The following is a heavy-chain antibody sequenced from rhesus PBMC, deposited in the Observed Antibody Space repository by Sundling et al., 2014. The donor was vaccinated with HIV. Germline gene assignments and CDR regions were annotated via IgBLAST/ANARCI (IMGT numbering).Heavy chain of an antibody. CDR2: IYGRSINT. CDR1: GGSISDTYR. V-gene: IGHV4S10*01. Sequence: QVQLQESGPGVVKPSETLSLTCAVSGGSISDTYRWTWIRQPPGKGLEWIGYIYGRSINTNYNPSLKSRVTVSKDTSKNQFSLNLSSVTAADTALYYCARSNPLYLDFDVWGPGVLVTVSS. CDR3: ARSNPLYLDFDV. J-gene: IGHJ5-1*01. D-gene: IGHD3-3*01.